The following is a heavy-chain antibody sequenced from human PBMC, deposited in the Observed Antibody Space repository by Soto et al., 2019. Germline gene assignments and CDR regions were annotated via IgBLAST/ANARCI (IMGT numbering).Heavy chain of an antibody. V-gene: IGHV1-24*01. CDR3: ATSTASRITIFGXVIIHNWFDP. CDR1: GYTLTELS. D-gene: IGHD3-3*01. J-gene: IGHJ5*02. Sequence: ASVKVSCKVSGYTLTELSMHWVRQAPGKGLEWMGGFDPEDGETIYAQKFQGRVTMTEDTSTDTAYMELSSLRSEDTAVYCCATSTASRITIFGXVIIHNWFDPWGQGTLVTVSS. CDR2: FDPEDGET.